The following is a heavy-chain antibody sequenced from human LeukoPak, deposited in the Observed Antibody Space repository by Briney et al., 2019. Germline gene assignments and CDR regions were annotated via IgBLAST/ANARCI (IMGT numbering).Heavy chain of an antibody. V-gene: IGHV1-2*02. Sequence: GASVKVSCKASGYTFTGYYMHWVRQAPGQGLEWVGWINPNSGGTNYAQKFQGRVTMTRDTSISTAYMELSSLRSEDTAVYYCARDNSVGDIAWWFDPWGQGTLVTVSS. CDR3: ARDNSVGDIAWWFDP. CDR2: INPNSGGT. CDR1: GYTFTGYY. J-gene: IGHJ5*02. D-gene: IGHD3-16*02.